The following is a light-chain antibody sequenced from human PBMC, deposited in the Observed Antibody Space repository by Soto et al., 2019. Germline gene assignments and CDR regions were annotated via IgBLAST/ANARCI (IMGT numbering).Light chain of an antibody. CDR2: DVS. CDR3: SSYAGTHIV. Sequence: QSALTQPPSASGSPGQSVAISCTGTSSVVGGYDYVSWYQQHPGKAPKLMIYDVSKRPSGVPDRFSGSKSGNTASLTVSGLQAEDEADYYCSSYAGTHIVFGTGTKLTVL. J-gene: IGLJ1*01. CDR1: SSVVGGYDY. V-gene: IGLV2-8*01.